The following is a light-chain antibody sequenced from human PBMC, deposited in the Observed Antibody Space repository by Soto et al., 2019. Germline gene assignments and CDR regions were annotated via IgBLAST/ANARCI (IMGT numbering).Light chain of an antibody. Sequence: ELVMQQSLATLSVSPGERPTLSCRASQSVSSNLAWYQQKPGQAHSLIIYGADTRATGLPATFSGSGSGTEFTLTISSLQSEDLAVYYGHHYSSWPTYTVGQGTKVEIK. V-gene: IGKV3D-15*01. CDR1: QSVSSN. J-gene: IGKJ2*01. CDR2: GAD. CDR3: HHYSSWPTYT.